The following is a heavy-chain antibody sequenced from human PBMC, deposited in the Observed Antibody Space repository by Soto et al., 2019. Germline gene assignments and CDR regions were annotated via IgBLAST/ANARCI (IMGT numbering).Heavy chain of an antibody. V-gene: IGHV3-53*01. J-gene: IGHJ4*02. Sequence: PGGSLRLSCAVSGFTVSNNYMSWVRQAPGKGLEGVSVIYSGGYTAYGDSVKGRFTISRDNSKNTLYLQMNSLRAEDTAVYYCARRPDYYDSSGYYYLDYWGQGTLVTVSS. D-gene: IGHD3-22*01. CDR2: IYSGGYT. CDR3: ARRPDYYDSSGYYYLDY. CDR1: GFTVSNNY.